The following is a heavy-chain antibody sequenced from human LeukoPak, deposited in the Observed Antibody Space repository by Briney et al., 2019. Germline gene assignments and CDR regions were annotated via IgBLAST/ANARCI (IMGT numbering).Heavy chain of an antibody. CDR3: ARWHEGVDIHLLGDAFDI. J-gene: IGHJ3*02. V-gene: IGHV4-59*08. D-gene: IGHD2-2*03. Sequence: SETLSLTCTVSGGSISNYYWSWIRQPPGKGLEWIGYIYYSGSTNYNPSLKSRVTISVDTSKNQFSLKLSSVTAADTAVYYCARWHEGVDIHLLGDAFDIWGQGTMVTVSS. CDR2: IYYSGST. CDR1: GGSISNYY.